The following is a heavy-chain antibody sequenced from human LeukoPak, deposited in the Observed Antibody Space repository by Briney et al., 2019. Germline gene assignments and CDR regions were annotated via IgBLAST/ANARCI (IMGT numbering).Heavy chain of an antibody. V-gene: IGHV1-18*01. J-gene: IGHJ4*02. CDR2: ISTYNGHT. CDR1: GYTFIDYG. CDR3: ARDVAAAGPFDY. D-gene: IGHD6-13*01. Sequence: ASVKVSCKASGYTFIDYGVSWVRQAPGQGLEWMGWISTYNGHTYYAQKRQGRVTMTTDTSTSTAYMELRSLRSDDTAVYYCARDVAAAGPFDYWGQGTLVTVSS.